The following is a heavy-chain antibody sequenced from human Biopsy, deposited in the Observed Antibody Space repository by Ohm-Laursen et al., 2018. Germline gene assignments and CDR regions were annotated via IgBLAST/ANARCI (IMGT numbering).Heavy chain of an antibody. Sequence: PVTLSLTCAVYGGSFSGYYWSWIRQPPGKGLEWIGEINHSGSTNYNPSLKSRVTISVDTSKNQFSLKLSSVTAADTAVYYCARGRLRAVARFDYWGQGTLVTVSS. J-gene: IGHJ4*02. CDR2: INHSGST. CDR1: GGSFSGYY. D-gene: IGHD6-19*01. V-gene: IGHV4-34*01. CDR3: ARGRLRAVARFDY.